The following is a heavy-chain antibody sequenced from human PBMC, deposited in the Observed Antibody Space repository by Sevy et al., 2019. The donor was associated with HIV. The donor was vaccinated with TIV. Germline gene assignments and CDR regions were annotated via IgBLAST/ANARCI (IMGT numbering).Heavy chain of an antibody. V-gene: IGHV3-7*01. CDR2: IKQDGSEK. CDR1: EFTFSSYA. CDR3: ARDDIGIAARPTYYYYGMDV. D-gene: IGHD6-6*01. Sequence: GGSLRLSCSASEFTFSSYAMSWVRQAPGKGLEWVANIKQDGSEKYYVDSVKGRFTISRDNAKNSLYLQMNSLRAEDTAVYYCARDDIGIAARPTYYYYGMDVWGQGTTVTVSS. J-gene: IGHJ6*02.